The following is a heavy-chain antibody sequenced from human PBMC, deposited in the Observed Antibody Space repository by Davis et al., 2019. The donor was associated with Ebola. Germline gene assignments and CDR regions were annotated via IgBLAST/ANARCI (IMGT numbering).Heavy chain of an antibody. CDR1: GGTFTSYY. J-gene: IGHJ6*03. V-gene: IGHV1-69*13. D-gene: IGHD1-1*01. CDR3: ASPRATRYYYMDV. Sequence: SVKVSCKASGGTFTSYYMHWVRQAPGQGLEWMGGIIPIFGTANYAPKFQGRVTITADESTSTAYMELSSLRSEDTAVYYCASPRATRYYYMDVWGKGTTVTVSS. CDR2: IIPIFGTA.